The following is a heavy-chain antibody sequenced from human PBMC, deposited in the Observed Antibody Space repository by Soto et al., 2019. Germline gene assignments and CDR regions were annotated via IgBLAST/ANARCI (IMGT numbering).Heavy chain of an antibody. CDR3: ARPKGSYSSGYYYFDY. J-gene: IGHJ4*02. D-gene: IGHD6-19*01. CDR1: GGTFSTYA. Sequence: QVQLVQSGAEVQQPGSSVKVSCKTSGGTFSTYAIYWVLQAPGQGLEWMGAIIPLFGTADYAQKFQGRVTITADESTSTASMELSSLRSEDTAVYYCARPKGSYSSGYYYFDYWGQGTLVTVSS. V-gene: IGHV1-69*01. CDR2: IIPLFGTA.